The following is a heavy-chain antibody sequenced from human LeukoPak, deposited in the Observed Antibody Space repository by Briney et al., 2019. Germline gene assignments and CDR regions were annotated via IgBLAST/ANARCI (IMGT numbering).Heavy chain of an antibody. D-gene: IGHD6-13*01. CDR2: IIPIFGIA. V-gene: IGHV1-69*04. Sequence: VASVKVSCKASGGTFSSYAISWVRQAPGQGLEWMGRIIPIFGIANYAQKFHGRVTITADKSTSTAYMELSSLRSEDTAVYYCAGVSSSWVNGRDWFDPWGQGTLVTVSS. CDR1: GGTFSSYA. J-gene: IGHJ5*02. CDR3: AGVSSSWVNGRDWFDP.